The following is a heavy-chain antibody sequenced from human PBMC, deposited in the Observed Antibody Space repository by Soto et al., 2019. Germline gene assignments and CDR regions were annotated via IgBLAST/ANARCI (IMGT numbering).Heavy chain of an antibody. D-gene: IGHD3-10*01. J-gene: IGHJ6*02. CDR3: ARDRGYDAHDYYYNAMDV. CDR1: GFTFRAYT. Sequence: GGSLRLSCISSGFTFRAYTMNWVRQSPGKGLEWVSGIRGFSPYTFYAESVKGRFTISRDNAKNSLYLQMNSLRAEDTAVYYCARDRGYDAHDYYYNAMDVWGQGTTVTVSS. V-gene: IGHV3-21*01. CDR2: IRGFSPYT.